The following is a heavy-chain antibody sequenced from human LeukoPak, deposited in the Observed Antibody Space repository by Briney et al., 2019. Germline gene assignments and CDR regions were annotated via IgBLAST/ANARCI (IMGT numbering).Heavy chain of an antibody. Sequence: GGSLRLSCAASGSTVSSSYMSCVRQAPGKGLEWVSVIYSGGSTYYADSVKGRFTISRDNSKNTLYLQMNSLRAEDTAVYYCAAVVAGTYYYYGMDAWGQGTTVTVSS. D-gene: IGHD2-15*01. CDR3: AAVVAGTYYYYGMDA. CDR2: IYSGGST. V-gene: IGHV3-53*01. J-gene: IGHJ6*02. CDR1: GSTVSSSY.